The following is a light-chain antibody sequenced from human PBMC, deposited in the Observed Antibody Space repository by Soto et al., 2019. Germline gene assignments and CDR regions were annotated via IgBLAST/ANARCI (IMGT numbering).Light chain of an antibody. CDR1: QSVGRNY. V-gene: IGKV3-20*01. CDR3: QQYADSPLT. J-gene: IGKJ4*01. Sequence: EIVLTQSPGTLSVSPGERVTLSCRASQSVGRNYLAWYQQKPGQAPRLLIYVAYIRATGIPDRFSGSGYGTDFTLTISRLEPEDFAVYYCQQYADSPLTFGGGTKVETK. CDR2: VAY.